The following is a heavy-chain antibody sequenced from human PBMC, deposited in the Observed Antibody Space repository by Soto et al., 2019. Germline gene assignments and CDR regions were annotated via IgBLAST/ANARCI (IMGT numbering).Heavy chain of an antibody. J-gene: IGHJ3*01. Sequence: QITLKDSGPTLVNPTQTLTLTCTFSGFSLSSIGAGVGWIRQPPGKALEWLGILYWDDDKHYSPSLKSRISIAKDTSKDQVVLTLTNMDPVDTATYYCAHTIVVVPTAHDAFDVWGQGTMVTVS. V-gene: IGHV2-5*02. D-gene: IGHD2-2*01. CDR3: AHTIVVVPTAHDAFDV. CDR1: GFSLSSIGAG. CDR2: LYWDDDK.